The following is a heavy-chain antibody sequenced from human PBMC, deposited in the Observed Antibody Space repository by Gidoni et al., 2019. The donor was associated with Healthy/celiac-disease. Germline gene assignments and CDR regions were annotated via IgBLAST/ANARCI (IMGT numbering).Heavy chain of an antibody. CDR3: ARASRYDSSGYYYYLPED. CDR2: IIPSFGTA. CDR1: GGTFSGYA. Sequence: QVQLVQSGAEVKKPGSSVKVSCKAYGGTFSGYAISWVRQAPGQGLEWSGGIIPSFGTANYAQKFQGRVTITADKSTSTAYMELSSLRSEDTAVYYCARASRYDSSGYYYYLPEDWGQGTLVTVSS. D-gene: IGHD3-22*01. V-gene: IGHV1-69*06. J-gene: IGHJ4*02.